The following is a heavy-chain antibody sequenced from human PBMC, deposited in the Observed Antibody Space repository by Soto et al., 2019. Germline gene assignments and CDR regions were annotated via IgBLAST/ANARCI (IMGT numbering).Heavy chain of an antibody. CDR1: GGSISSGDYY. Sequence: ALETLSLTCTVSGGSISSGDYYWSWIRQPPGKGLEWIGYIYYSGSTYYNPSLKSRVTISVDTSKNQFSLKLSSVTAADTAVYYCARDALRGYSYGYDYWGQGTLVTVSS. D-gene: IGHD5-18*01. V-gene: IGHV4-30-4*01. J-gene: IGHJ4*02. CDR3: ARDALRGYSYGYDY. CDR2: IYYSGST.